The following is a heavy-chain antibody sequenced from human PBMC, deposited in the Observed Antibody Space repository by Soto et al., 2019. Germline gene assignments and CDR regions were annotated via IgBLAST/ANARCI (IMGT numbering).Heavy chain of an antibody. V-gene: IGHV1-8*01. CDR3: ASGRGVSIYYYYYMDV. CDR1: GYTFTSYD. CDR2: MNPNSGNT. J-gene: IGHJ6*03. D-gene: IGHD2-21*01. Sequence: ASVKVSCKASGYTFTSYDINWVRQATGQGLEWMGWMNPNSGNTGYAQKFQGRVTMTRNTSISTAYMELSSLRSEDTAVYYCASGRGVSIYYYYYMDVWGKGTTVTVSS.